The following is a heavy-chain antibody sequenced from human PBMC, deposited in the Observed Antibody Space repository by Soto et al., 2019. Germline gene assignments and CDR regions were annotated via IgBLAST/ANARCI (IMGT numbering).Heavy chain of an antibody. CDR1: GFTFINYN. D-gene: IGHD1-26*01. Sequence: EVQLVESGGGLVKPGGSLRLSCEASGFTFINYNMNWVRQAPGKGLEWVSSISTSSSYIYYADSVRGRFTISRDNAKKSLYLQMNSLTTEDTAVYYCAREDTKSYPSYFDALGQGTLVTRS. CDR2: ISTSSSYI. CDR3: AREDTKSYPSYFDA. V-gene: IGHV3-21*01. J-gene: IGHJ4*02.